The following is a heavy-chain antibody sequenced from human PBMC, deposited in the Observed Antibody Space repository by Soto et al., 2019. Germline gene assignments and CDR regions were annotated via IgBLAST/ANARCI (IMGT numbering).Heavy chain of an antibody. CDR2: INHSGST. J-gene: IGHJ4*02. V-gene: IGHV4-30-4*01. CDR1: GGSISSGDYY. CDR3: ARGSYYDSSLRPISFDY. Sequence: PSETLSLTCSVSGGSISSGDYYWNWIRQPPGKGLEWIGDINHSGSTNYNSSLESRVTISVDTSRNQFSLKLSSVTAADTAVYYCARGSYYDSSLRPISFDYWGQGTLVTVSS. D-gene: IGHD3-22*01.